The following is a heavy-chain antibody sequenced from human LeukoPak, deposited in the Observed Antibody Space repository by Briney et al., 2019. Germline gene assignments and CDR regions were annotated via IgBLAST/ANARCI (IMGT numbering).Heavy chain of an antibody. CDR3: ARVDTAMDLFDY. V-gene: IGHV4-38-2*02. CDR1: GYSISSGYY. Sequence: SETLSLTCIVSGYSISSGYYWGWIRQPPGKGLEWIGSIYHSGSTYYNPSLKSRVTISVDTSKNQFSLKLSSVTAADTAVYYCARVDTAMDLFDYWGQGTLVTVSS. J-gene: IGHJ4*02. D-gene: IGHD5-18*01. CDR2: IYHSGST.